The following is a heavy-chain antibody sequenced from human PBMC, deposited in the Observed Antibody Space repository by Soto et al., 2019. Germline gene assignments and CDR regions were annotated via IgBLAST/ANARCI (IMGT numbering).Heavy chain of an antibody. D-gene: IGHD2-15*01. CDR3: ARGIFDSYGMDV. CDR1: GFTFTNVW. J-gene: IGHJ6*02. Sequence: PGGSLRLSCAASGFTFTNVWMNWVRQAPGKGPEWVGRVKKNSEGGAADYAAPVKGRFTISRDDSKNTVFLQMGSLRAEDMAVYYSARGIFDSYGMDVWGQGTTVTVSS. CDR2: VKKNSEGGAA. V-gene: IGHV3-15*07.